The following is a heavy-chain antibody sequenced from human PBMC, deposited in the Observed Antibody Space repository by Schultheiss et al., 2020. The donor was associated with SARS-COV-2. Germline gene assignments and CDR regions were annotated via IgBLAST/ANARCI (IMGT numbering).Heavy chain of an antibody. V-gene: IGHV3-74*01. CDR3: ARDCVSSGYPNDAFDI. CDR1: GFTFSSYW. Sequence: GESLKISCAASGFTFSSYWMHWVRQAPGKGLVWVSRINSDGSASSYADSVKGRFTISRDNAKNSLYLQMNSLRAEDTAVYYCARDCVSSGYPNDAFDIWGQGTMVTVSS. D-gene: IGHD3-22*01. J-gene: IGHJ3*02. CDR2: INSDGSAS.